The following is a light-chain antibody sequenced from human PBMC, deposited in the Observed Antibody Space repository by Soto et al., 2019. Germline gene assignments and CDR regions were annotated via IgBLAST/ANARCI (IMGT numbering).Light chain of an antibody. J-gene: IGKJ1*01. CDR3: PNYGSLPRA. CDR2: DAS. V-gene: IGKV3-20*01. CDR1: QSVPRNY. Sequence: EIVLTQSPGTLSLSPGERVTLSCRASQSVPRNYLGWYQQKPGQSPRLLIFDASSRATGIPDRFSGSGSGTDFTLTISRLEPEDFAVYYCPNYGSLPRAFGQGTKVEVK.